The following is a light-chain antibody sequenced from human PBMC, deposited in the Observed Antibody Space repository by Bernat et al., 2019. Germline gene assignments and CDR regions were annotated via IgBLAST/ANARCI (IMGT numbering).Light chain of an antibody. V-gene: IGLV2-11*01. CDR3: CSSTGTYTFV. Sequence: QSALTQPRSVSGSPGQSVTISCTGTSSDIDDYNFVSWYQQHPGKAPKLMIYDVNKRPSGVPDRFSGSKSGNTASLTISGLQAEDEADYFCCSSTGTYTFVFGTATKVTV. CDR1: SSDIDDYNF. J-gene: IGLJ1*01. CDR2: DVN.